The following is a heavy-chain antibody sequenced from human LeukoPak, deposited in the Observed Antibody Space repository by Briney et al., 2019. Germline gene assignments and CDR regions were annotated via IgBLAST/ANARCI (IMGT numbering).Heavy chain of an antibody. V-gene: IGHV3-21*01. D-gene: IGHD1-14*01. J-gene: IGHJ4*02. CDR2: IVPTGADR. CDR1: GFTFSSSG. Sequence: GGALRLSSAASGFTFSSSGFNWGRQAPGEGLEWGSSIVPTGADRYYADSVRGRFTISRDTAKNSTYLNMDSLGDEDTAVYYCATETIGRHYDYWGQGTLVTVSS. CDR3: ATETIGRHYDY.